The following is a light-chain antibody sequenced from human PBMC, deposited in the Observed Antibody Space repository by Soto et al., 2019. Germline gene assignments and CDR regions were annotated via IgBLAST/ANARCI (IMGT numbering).Light chain of an antibody. CDR1: QSVSSN. Sequence: EIVMTQSPATLSVSPGERATLSCRARQSVSSNLAWYQQKPGQAPRLLIYGASTRATGIPARFSGSGSGTEFTLTISSLQSEDFAVDYCQQYNNWPWTFGQGTKVEIK. V-gene: IGKV3-15*01. CDR3: QQYNNWPWT. J-gene: IGKJ1*01. CDR2: GAS.